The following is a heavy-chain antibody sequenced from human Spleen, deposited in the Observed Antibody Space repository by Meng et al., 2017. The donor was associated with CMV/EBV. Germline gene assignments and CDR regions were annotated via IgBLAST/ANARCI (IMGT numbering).Heavy chain of an antibody. CDR3: ARGGKASFDS. Sequence: SETLSLTCTVSGGSVTSGGNYWSWIRQPPGKGLEWIGHIYYSGSTNYNPSLRSRVTISVDTSKIQFSLKLTSLTAADTAVYYCARGGKASFDSWGQGTLVTVSS. V-gene: IGHV4-61*08. J-gene: IGHJ4*02. CDR1: GGSVTSGGNY. D-gene: IGHD4-23*01. CDR2: IYYSGST.